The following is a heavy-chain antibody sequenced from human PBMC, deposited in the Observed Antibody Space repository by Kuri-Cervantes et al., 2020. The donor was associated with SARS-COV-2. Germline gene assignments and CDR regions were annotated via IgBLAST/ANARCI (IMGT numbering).Heavy chain of an antibody. J-gene: IGHJ5*02. Sequence: SCAVSDDSLSSGPYSWSWIRQPPGKGLEWIGNVYHTGGAYYNPSLKSRVAILVDRSKNQFSLNLSSVTAADTAVYYCARTHDTNNWIDPWGQGTLVTVSS. V-gene: IGHV4-30-2*01. D-gene: IGHD1-1*01. CDR2: VYHTGGA. CDR3: ARTHDTNNWIDP. CDR1: DDSLSSGPYS.